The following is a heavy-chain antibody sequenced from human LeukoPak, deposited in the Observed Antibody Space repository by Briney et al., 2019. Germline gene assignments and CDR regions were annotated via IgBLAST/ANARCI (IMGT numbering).Heavy chain of an antibody. D-gene: IGHD6-19*01. CDR3: ARDQWPGLDRY. J-gene: IGHJ4*02. CDR1: GVTFSRHG. CDR2: IWSDGSNK. V-gene: IGHV3-33*01. Sequence: GGSLRLSCAASGVTFSRHGFHWVRQTPGKGLEWVAFIWSDGSNKYYADSVKGRFTVSRDNSKNTLYLQMNSLRAEDTAVYYCARDQWPGLDRYWGQGTLVTVSS.